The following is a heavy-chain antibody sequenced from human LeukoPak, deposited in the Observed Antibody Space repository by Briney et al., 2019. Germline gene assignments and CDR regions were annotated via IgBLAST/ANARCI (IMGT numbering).Heavy chain of an antibody. J-gene: IGHJ5*02. CDR2: IIPIFGTA. CDR1: GDTFSSYA. CDR3: ALVIAAALRGWFDP. D-gene: IGHD6-13*01. V-gene: IGHV1-69*05. Sequence: SVKVSCKASGDTFSSYAISWVRQAPGQGLEWMGGIIPIFGTANYAQKFQGGVTITTDESTSTAYMELSSLRSEDTAVYYCALVIAAALRGWFDPWGQGTLVTVSS.